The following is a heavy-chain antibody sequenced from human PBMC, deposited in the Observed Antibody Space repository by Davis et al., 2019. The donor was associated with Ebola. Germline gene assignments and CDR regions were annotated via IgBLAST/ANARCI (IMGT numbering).Heavy chain of an antibody. CDR2: VYYSGST. J-gene: IGHJ5*02. V-gene: IGHV4-59*01. Sequence: SETLSLTCTVSGGSISGYYWSWVRQPPGKGLEWIGYVYYSGSTDYSPSLRGRVTISLDTSKNQFYLKMTSVTAADTAVYYCARGFADYDFWSGFPLWFDPWGQGTLVTVSS. CDR3: ARGFADYDFWSGFPLWFDP. CDR1: GGSISGYY. D-gene: IGHD3-3*01.